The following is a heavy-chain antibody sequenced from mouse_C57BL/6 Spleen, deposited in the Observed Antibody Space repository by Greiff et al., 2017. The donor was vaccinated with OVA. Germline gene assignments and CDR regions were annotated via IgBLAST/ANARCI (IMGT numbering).Heavy chain of an antibody. CDR2: ISYSGST. J-gene: IGHJ2*01. CDR3: AREGSNYDFDY. Sequence: DVKLVESGPGMVKPSQSLSLTCTVTGYSITSGYDWHWIRHFPGNKLEWMGYISYSGSTNYNPSLKSRISITHDTSKNHFFLKLNSVTTEDTATYYSAREGSNYDFDYWGQGTTLTVSS. CDR1: GYSITSGYD. D-gene: IGHD2-5*01. V-gene: IGHV3-1*01.